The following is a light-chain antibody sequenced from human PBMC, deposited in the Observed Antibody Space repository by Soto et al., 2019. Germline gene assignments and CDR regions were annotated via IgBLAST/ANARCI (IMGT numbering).Light chain of an antibody. Sequence: VLTQSPGTLSLSPGERATLSCRASQTISGTFFAWYQQKPGQAPRLLVHGASSRATDIPDRISGSGSGTDFTLTISRXETEDFAMYYCQQYGNSPRTFGQGTKVDTK. V-gene: IGKV3-20*01. CDR2: GAS. CDR1: QTISGTF. J-gene: IGKJ1*01. CDR3: QQYGNSPRT.